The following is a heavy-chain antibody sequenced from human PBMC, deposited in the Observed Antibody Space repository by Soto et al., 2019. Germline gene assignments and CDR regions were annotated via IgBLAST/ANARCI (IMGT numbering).Heavy chain of an antibody. CDR1: GFTFDDYA. V-gene: IGHV3-9*01. CDR2: ISWNSGSI. Sequence: GGSLRLSCAASGFTFDDYAMHWVRQAPGKGLEWVSGISWNSGSIGYADSVKGRFTISRDNAKNSLYLQMNSLRAEDTALYYCASLAVAGPYYYYGMDVWGQGTTVTVSS. D-gene: IGHD6-19*01. CDR3: ASLAVAGPYYYYGMDV. J-gene: IGHJ6*02.